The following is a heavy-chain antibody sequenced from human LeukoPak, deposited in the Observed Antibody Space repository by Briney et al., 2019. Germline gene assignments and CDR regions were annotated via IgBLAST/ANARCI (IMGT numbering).Heavy chain of an antibody. J-gene: IGHJ4*02. CDR1: GFTLSSYS. V-gene: IGHV3-21*01. Sequence: GGSLRLSRAASGFTLSSYSMNWVRQAPGKGRDWVSSISSSSSSYLFHADSEKARHNIPRDNAKNSLYLQMKSLRAEDTAVYYCARALRVWGYSGDDGGPDYWGQGTLVTVSS. CDR3: ARALRVWGYSGDDGGPDY. CDR2: ISSSSSSYL. D-gene: IGHD5-12*01.